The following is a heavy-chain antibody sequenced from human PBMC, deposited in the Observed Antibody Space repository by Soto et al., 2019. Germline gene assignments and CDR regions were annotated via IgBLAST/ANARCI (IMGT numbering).Heavy chain of an antibody. J-gene: IGHJ3*02. V-gene: IGHV4-61*01. Sequence: QVQLQESGPGLVKPSETLSLTCTVSGVSVISGSYYWTWLRQLPGRGLEWIGHVYYTGNTDYNPSFKSRVTRSRHRSTTQFSRTRSAVTAADTAVYYCARELGCHPPPGSPYPFAIWGQGTMVTVSA. D-gene: IGHD2-8*01. CDR2: VYYTGNT. CDR1: GVSVISGSYY. CDR3: ARELGCHPPPGSPYPFAI.